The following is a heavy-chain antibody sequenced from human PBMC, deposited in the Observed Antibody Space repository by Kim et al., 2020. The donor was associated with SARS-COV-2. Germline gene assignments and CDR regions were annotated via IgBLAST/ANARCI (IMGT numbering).Heavy chain of an antibody. J-gene: IGHJ4*02. CDR3: AKEGVSGQQLVLPYYFDY. Sequence: KGRFTISRDKSKNTLYLQMNSLRAEDTAVYYCAKEGVSGQQLVLPYYFDYWGQGTLVTVSS. V-gene: IGHV3-23*01. D-gene: IGHD6-13*01.